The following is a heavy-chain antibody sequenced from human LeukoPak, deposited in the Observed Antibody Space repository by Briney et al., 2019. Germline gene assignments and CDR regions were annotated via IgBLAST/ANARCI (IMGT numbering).Heavy chain of an antibody. J-gene: IGHJ4*02. CDR1: DDSISGTVYY. D-gene: IGHD3-3*02. CDR3: ARGQFWSGYSI. V-gene: IGHV4-34*01. CDR2: INHGRST. Sequence: PSETLSLTCTVSDDSISGTVYYWSWIRQPPGKGLEWIGEINHGRSTNYNPSLKSRVTMSVDTSKNQFSLKLSSVTAADTAIYYCARGQFWSGYSIWGQGALVTVSS.